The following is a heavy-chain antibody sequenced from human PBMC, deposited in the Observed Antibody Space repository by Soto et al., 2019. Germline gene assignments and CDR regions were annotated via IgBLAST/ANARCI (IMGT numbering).Heavy chain of an antibody. V-gene: IGHV4-34*01. J-gene: IGHJ4*02. CDR2: INHSGST. D-gene: IGHD5-18*01. CDR1: GGSFSGYY. Sequence: QVQLQQWGAGLLKPSETLSLTCAVYGGSFSGYYWSWIRQPPGKGLEWIGEINHSGSTNYNPSLKSRVTISVDTSKNQFSLKLSSVTAADTAVYYCARIQLWSTGQGQIDYWGQGTLVTVSS. CDR3: ARIQLWSTGQGQIDY.